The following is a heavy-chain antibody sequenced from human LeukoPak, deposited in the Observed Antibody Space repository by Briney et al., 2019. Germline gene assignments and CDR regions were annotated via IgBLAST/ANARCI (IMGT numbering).Heavy chain of an antibody. V-gene: IGHV7-4-1*02. CDR3: ARDAPPWAAAGKGYYYYYYMDV. D-gene: IGHD6-13*01. J-gene: IGHJ6*03. CDR2: INTNTGNP. Sequence: ASVKVSCKASGYTFTSYAMNWVRQAPGQGLEWRGWINTNTGNPTYAQGFTGRFVFSLDTSVSTAYLQISSLKAEDTAVYYCARDAPPWAAAGKGYYYYYYMDVWGKGTTVTVSS. CDR1: GYTFTSYA.